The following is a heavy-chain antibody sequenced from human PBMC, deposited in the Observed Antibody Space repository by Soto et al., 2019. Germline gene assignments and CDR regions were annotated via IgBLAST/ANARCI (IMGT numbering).Heavy chain of an antibody. V-gene: IGHV4-34*01. Sequence: SATLSLTCAVYGGSFSGYSWSWIRPPPGKGLEWNGENKHRGSTNYNPSLKSRVTFSVDTSKNQFSLKLSSVTAADTAVYYCARGEEKASFDYWGQGTLVTVSS. CDR3: ARGEEKASFDY. J-gene: IGHJ4*02. CDR2: NKHRGST. CDR1: GGSFSGYS.